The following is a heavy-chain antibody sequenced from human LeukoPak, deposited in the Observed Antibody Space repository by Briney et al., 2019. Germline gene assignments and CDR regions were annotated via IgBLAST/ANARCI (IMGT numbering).Heavy chain of an antibody. J-gene: IGHJ4*02. CDR2: INSDGSST. V-gene: IGHV3-74*01. Sequence: GGSLRLSCAASGFTFSSYWMHWVRQAPGKGLVWVSRINSDGSSTSYADSVKGRFTISRDNAKNTLYLQMDSLRAEDTAVYYCARDPRDYGDYNFDYWGQGTLVTVSS. CDR1: GFTFSSYW. CDR3: ARDPRDYGDYNFDY. D-gene: IGHD4-17*01.